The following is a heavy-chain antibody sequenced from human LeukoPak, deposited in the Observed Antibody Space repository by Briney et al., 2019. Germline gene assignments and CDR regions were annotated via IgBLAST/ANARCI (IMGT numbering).Heavy chain of an antibody. D-gene: IGHD5-12*01. CDR1: GASISRDY. V-gene: IGHV4-59*01. J-gene: IGHJ4*02. CDR2: IYYSGAT. Sequence: SETLSLTCTVSGASISRDYWSWIRQPPGKGPEWIGYIYYSGATNYNPSLKSRVTISVDTSKNQFSLKLSSVTAADTAVYYCAREGYSGNDSTYYFDYWGQGTLVTVSS. CDR3: AREGYSGNDSTYYFDY.